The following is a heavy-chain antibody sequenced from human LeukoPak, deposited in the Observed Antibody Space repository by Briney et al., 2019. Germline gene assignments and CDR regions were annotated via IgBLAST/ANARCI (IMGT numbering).Heavy chain of an antibody. D-gene: IGHD3-9*01. J-gene: IGHJ4*02. Sequence: SETLSLTCTVSGGSISSGGYYWSWIRQHPGKGLEWIGYIYYSGSTYYNPSLKSRVTISVDTSKNQFSLKLSSVTAADTAVYYCARAPYDILTGYLRGFEYWGQGTLVNGS. V-gene: IGHV4-31*03. CDR2: IYYSGST. CDR1: GGSISSGGYY. CDR3: ARAPYDILTGYLRGFEY.